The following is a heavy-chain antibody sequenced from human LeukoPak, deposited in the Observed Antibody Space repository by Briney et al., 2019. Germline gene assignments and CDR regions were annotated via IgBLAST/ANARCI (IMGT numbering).Heavy chain of an antibody. CDR1: GFSLSTSGVG. V-gene: IGHV2-5*02. Sequence: SGPTLVKPTQTLTLTCTFSGFSLSTSGVGVGWIRQPPGKALEWVAVIYWDDDRRHSPSLKSRVTITRDTSKNQVVLTMTNMDPGDTAIYYCAHSPDSSGYYYFDHWGQGTLVTVSS. CDR2: IYWDDDR. CDR3: AHSPDSSGYYYFDH. J-gene: IGHJ4*02. D-gene: IGHD3-22*01.